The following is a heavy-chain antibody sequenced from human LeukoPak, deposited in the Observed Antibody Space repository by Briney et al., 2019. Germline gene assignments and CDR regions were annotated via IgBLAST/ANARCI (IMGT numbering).Heavy chain of an antibody. CDR2: IGIDSGNT. J-gene: IGHJ4*02. D-gene: IGHD5-24*01. Sequence: GGSLRLSCAASGFTFGDYSMNWVRQAPGKGLEWISYIGIDSGNTNYADSVKGRFTISGDKAKNSLYLQMNSLRVEDTAVYYCARDYKYAYDNWGQGTLVTVSS. V-gene: IGHV3-48*01. CDR3: ARDYKYAYDN. CDR1: GFTFGDYS.